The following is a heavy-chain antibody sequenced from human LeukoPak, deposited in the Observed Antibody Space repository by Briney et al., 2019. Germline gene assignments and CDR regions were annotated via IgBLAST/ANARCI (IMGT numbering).Heavy chain of an antibody. V-gene: IGHV3-23*01. Sequence: GGSLRLSCAASGFTFSSYGMSWVRQAPGKGLEWVSAISGSGGSTYYADSVKGRFTISRDNSKNTLYLQMNSLRAEDTAVYYCAKDNIMVRRVISAIFDYWGQGTLVTVSS. CDR2: ISGSGGST. CDR1: GFTFSSYG. J-gene: IGHJ4*02. D-gene: IGHD3-10*01. CDR3: AKDNIMVRRVISAIFDY.